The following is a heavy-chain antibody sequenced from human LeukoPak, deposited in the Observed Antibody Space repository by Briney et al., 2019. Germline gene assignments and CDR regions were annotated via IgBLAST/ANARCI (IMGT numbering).Heavy chain of an antibody. CDR1: GFTFNVYS. D-gene: IGHD3-22*01. V-gene: IGHV3-21*01. CDR3: ARDSSDFDY. Sequence: GGSLRLSCAASGFTFNVYSMNWVRQAPGKGLEWVSSISSNSKYIYYADSMRGRFTVSRDNAKNSLFLQLNSLRAGDTAVYYCARDSSDFDYWGQGTLVTVSS. CDR2: ISSNSKYI. J-gene: IGHJ4*02.